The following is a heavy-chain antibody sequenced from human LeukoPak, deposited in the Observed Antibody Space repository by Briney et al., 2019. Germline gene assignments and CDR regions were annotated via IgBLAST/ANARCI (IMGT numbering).Heavy chain of an antibody. Sequence: ASVNLSCKATAYIFTNYGINWVRQAPGQGLEWMGWISPYNGDTNYPQKFQGRVTMTTDTSTSTAYMELRSLRSDDTAIYYCARGSQRWVDIWGKGTTVTVSS. CDR2: ISPYNGDT. J-gene: IGHJ6*04. D-gene: IGHD2-2*01. CDR1: AYIFTNYG. CDR3: ARGSQRWVDI. V-gene: IGHV1-18*01.